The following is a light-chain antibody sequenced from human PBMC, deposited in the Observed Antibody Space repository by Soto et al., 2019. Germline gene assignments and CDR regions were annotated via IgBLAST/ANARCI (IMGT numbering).Light chain of an antibody. V-gene: IGKV3-11*01. J-gene: IGKJ5*01. CDR2: GAS. Sequence: ILLTQSPCTLSLSPGERATLSCRASQSVSRNLAWYQQKPGQAPRLLIYGASTRATGIPARFSGSGSGTDFTLTVSSLEPEDFEVYYCQQRRNWPYTFGQGTRLEIK. CDR3: QQRRNWPYT. CDR1: QSVSRN.